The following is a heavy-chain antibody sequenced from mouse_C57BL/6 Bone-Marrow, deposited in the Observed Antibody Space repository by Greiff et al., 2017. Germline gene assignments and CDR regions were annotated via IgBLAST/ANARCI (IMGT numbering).Heavy chain of an antibody. D-gene: IGHD1-1*01. Sequence: EVQVVESGGDLVKPGGSLKLSCAASGFTFSSYGMSWVRQTPDKRLEWVATISSGGSYTYYPDSVKGRFTISRDNAKNTLYLQMSRLKSEDTAMYYCAKHDPYYYGSSWYYLDYWGQGTTLTVSS. V-gene: IGHV5-6*01. J-gene: IGHJ2*01. CDR1: GFTFSSYG. CDR2: ISSGGSYT. CDR3: AKHDPYYYGSSWYYLDY.